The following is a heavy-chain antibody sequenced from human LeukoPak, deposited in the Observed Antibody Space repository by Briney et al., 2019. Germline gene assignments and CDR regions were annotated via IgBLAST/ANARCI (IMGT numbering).Heavy chain of an antibody. V-gene: IGHV3-74*01. CDR2: INGDGSST. Sequence: GGSLRLSCAASGYTFSSYWIHWVRQAPGKGLVWVSRINGDGSSTSYADSVKGRFTISRDNAKNTVYLQMNSLRAEDTAVYYCASGVRYYYGSSDAFDIWGQGTMVTVSS. J-gene: IGHJ3*02. CDR1: GYTFSSYW. CDR3: ASGVRYYYGSSDAFDI. D-gene: IGHD3-10*01.